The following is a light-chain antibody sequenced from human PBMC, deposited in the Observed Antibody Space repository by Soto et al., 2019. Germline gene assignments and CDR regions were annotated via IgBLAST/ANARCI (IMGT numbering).Light chain of an antibody. CDR2: GAT. V-gene: IGKV1-5*01. CDR3: QHYETFSWT. CDR1: AELDNS. J-gene: IGKJ1*01. Sequence: DIQRTQTPPTLSFSLGDRFTISCQASAELDNSLAWYQQRTGKAPKVLMAGATGXXNGVPSTFSGSGSGTEFTLTISSVKPDDFATYSCQHYETFSWTFGQGTKVDIK.